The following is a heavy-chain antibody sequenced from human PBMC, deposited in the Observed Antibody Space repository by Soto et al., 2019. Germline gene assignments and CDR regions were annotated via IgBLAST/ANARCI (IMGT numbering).Heavy chain of an antibody. CDR2: IYWNDDK. CDR1: GFSLSTSGVG. V-gene: IGHV2-5*01. J-gene: IGHJ4*02. D-gene: IGHD3-10*01. Sequence: QITLKESGPMLVKPTQTLTLTCSFSGFSLSTSGVGVGWIRQPPGKALEWLALIYWNDDKRYSPSLKSRLTITKDTSKNQVVLRMTNMDPVDTATYFCAHTRLHWVIRGAEGYYFEYWGQGALVTVSS. CDR3: AHTRLHWVIRGAEGYYFEY.